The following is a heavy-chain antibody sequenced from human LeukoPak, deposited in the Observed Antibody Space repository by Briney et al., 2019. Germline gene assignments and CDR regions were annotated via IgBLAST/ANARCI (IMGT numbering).Heavy chain of an antibody. J-gene: IGHJ5*02. CDR1: GFTFSSYA. CDR3: AKDPRLRREFDP. V-gene: IGHV3-23*01. Sequence: QPGGSLRLSCAASGFTFSSYAMSWVRQAPGKGLEWVSAISGSGGSTYYADSVKGQFTISRDNSKNTLYLQMNSLRAEDTAVYYCAKDPRLRREFDPWGQGTLVTVSS. CDR2: ISGSGGST. D-gene: IGHD4-17*01.